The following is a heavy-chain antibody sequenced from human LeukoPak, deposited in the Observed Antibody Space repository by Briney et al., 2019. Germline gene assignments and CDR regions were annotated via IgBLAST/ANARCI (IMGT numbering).Heavy chain of an antibody. V-gene: IGHV4-34*09. D-gene: IGHD2-15*01. CDR3: ARDSDGCSGGSCYYFDY. CDR2: IYYSGST. Sequence: PPETLSLTCAVYGGSFSGYYWSWIRQPPGKGLEWIGYIYYSGSTYYNPSLKSRVTISVDTSKNQFSLKLSSVTAADTAVYYCARDSDGCSGGSCYYFDYWGQGTLVTVSS. CDR1: GGSFSGYY. J-gene: IGHJ4*02.